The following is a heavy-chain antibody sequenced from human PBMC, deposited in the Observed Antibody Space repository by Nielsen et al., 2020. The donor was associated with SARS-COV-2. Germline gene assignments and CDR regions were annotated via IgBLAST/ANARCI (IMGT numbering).Heavy chain of an antibody. Sequence: GESLKISCAASEFTFTGYGMNWVRQAPGKGLEWVSYISSSGGTIYYSDSVKGRFTISRDNARNTLYLQMNSLRAEDTAIYYCASTEYSGLRGLNYWGQGTLVTVSS. CDR2: ISSSGGTI. J-gene: IGHJ4*02. D-gene: IGHD2-21*01. CDR3: ASTEYSGLRGLNY. CDR1: EFTFTGYG. V-gene: IGHV3-48*04.